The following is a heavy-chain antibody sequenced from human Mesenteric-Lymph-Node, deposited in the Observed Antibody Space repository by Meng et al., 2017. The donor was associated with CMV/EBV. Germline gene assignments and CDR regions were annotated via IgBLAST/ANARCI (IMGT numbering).Heavy chain of an antibody. CDR2: ITHSGST. CDR1: GGSFSGYY. Sequence: SETLSLTCAVYGGSFSGYYWSWIRQPPGKGLEWIGEITHSGSTYYNPSLKSRVTISVDTSKNQFSLKLSSVTAADTAVYYCARVLLGALPYYYYGMDVWGQGTTVTVSS. V-gene: IGHV4-34*01. CDR3: ARVLLGALPYYYYGMDV. J-gene: IGHJ6*02.